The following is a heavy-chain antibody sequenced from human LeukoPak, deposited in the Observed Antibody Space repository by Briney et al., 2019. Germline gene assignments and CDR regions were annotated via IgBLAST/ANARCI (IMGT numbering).Heavy chain of an antibody. CDR3: ARVHRGMWELRGADY. Sequence: PGGSLRLSCAASGFTFSSYEMNWVRQAPGKGLEWVSHISSSGSTIYYADSVKGRFTISRDNAKNSLYLQMNSLRAEDTAVYYCARVHRGMWELRGADYWGQGTLVTVSS. CDR2: ISSSGSTI. J-gene: IGHJ4*02. V-gene: IGHV3-48*03. D-gene: IGHD1-26*01. CDR1: GFTFSSYE.